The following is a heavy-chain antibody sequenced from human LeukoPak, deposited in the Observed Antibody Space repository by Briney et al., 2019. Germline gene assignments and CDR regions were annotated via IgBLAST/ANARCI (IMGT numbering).Heavy chain of an antibody. V-gene: IGHV3-48*01. D-gene: IGHD4-23*01. CDR3: ARDRRLRWPPDAFDI. Sequence: SVKGRFTISRDNARNSLYLQMNSLRAEDTAVYYCARDRRLRWPPDAFDIWGQGTMVTVSS. J-gene: IGHJ3*02.